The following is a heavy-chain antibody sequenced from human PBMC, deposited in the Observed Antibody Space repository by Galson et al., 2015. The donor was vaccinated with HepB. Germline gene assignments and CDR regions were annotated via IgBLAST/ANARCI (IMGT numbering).Heavy chain of an antibody. Sequence: SLRLSCAASGFTISNYWMHWVRQAPGKGLVWVSRISSDGSSTSYADSVKGRFTISRDNAENSLYLQMRSLRVEDTAVYYCAGGSGWLVTVWGQGTLVTVSS. J-gene: IGHJ1*01. V-gene: IGHV3-74*01. CDR3: AGGSGWLVTV. CDR2: ISSDGSST. D-gene: IGHD4-11*01. CDR1: GFTISNYW.